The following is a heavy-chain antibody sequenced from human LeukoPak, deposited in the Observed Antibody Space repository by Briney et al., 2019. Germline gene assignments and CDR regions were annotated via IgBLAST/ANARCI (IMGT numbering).Heavy chain of an antibody. D-gene: IGHD3-22*01. J-gene: IGHJ4*02. Sequence: ASVKVSCKASGYTFTSYYMHWVRQAPGQGLEWMGIINPSGGSTSYAQKFQGRVTMTRDTSTSTVYMELSSLRSEDTAVYYCASAHGSSGYYYPYYFDYWGQGTLVTVSS. V-gene: IGHV1-46*01. CDR2: INPSGGST. CDR3: ASAHGSSGYYYPYYFDY. CDR1: GYTFTSYY.